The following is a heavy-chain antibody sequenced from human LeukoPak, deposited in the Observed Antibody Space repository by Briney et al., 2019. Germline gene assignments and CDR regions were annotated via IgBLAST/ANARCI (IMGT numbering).Heavy chain of an antibody. D-gene: IGHD4-17*01. CDR1: GYSFTSHW. CDR2: IYPGDSDT. Sequence: GESLKISCKGSGYSFTSHWIAWVRQMPGKGLEWMGIIYPGDSDTRYSPSFQGQVAISADKSISTAYLQWNSLRAEDTAVYYCARPRYYGDDAFDIWGQGTMVTVSS. CDR3: ARPRYYGDDAFDI. J-gene: IGHJ3*02. V-gene: IGHV5-51*01.